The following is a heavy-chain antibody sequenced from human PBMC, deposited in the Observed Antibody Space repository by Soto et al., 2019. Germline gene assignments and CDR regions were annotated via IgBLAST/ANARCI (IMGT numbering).Heavy chain of an antibody. D-gene: IGHD2-21*02. J-gene: IGHJ4*02. Sequence: VQLVESGGGVVQPGRSLRLSCAASGFTFSSYSMNWVRQAPGKGLEWVSSISSSSSYIYYADSVKGRFTISRDNAKNSLYLQMNSLRAEDTAVYYCARDGAYCGGDCSTFDYWGQGTLVTVSS. V-gene: IGHV3-21*01. CDR2: ISSSSSYI. CDR1: GFTFSSYS. CDR3: ARDGAYCGGDCSTFDY.